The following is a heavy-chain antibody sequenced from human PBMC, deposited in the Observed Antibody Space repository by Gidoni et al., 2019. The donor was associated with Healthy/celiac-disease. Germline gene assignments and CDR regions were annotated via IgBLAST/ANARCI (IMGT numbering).Heavy chain of an antibody. CDR1: GGSISSGGYY. D-gene: IGHD1-26*01. Sequence: TCPVSGGSISSGGYYWSWIRQHPGKGLAWIGYIYYSGSTYYNPSLKSRVTISVDTSKNQFSLKLSSVTAADTAVYYCARDRGGSYRGFDYWGQGTLVTVSS. CDR2: IYYSGST. CDR3: ARDRGGSYRGFDY. J-gene: IGHJ4*02. V-gene: IGHV4-31*03.